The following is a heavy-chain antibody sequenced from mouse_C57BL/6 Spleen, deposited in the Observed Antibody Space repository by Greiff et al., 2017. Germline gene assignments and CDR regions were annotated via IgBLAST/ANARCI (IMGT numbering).Heavy chain of an antibody. CDR3: ARPSLDY. V-gene: IGHV1-42*01. J-gene: IGHJ2*01. Sequence: EVQLQQSGPELVKPGASVKISCKASGYSFTGYYMNWVKQSPEKSLEWIGEINPSTGGTTYNQKFKAKDTLTVDKSSSTAYMQLKSLTSEDSAVYYCARPSLDYWGQGTTLTVSS. CDR2: INPSTGGT. D-gene: IGHD6-1*01. CDR1: GYSFTGYY.